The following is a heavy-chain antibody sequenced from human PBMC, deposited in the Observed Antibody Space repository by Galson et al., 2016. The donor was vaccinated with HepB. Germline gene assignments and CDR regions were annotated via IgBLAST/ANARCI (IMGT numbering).Heavy chain of an antibody. D-gene: IGHD4-11*01. CDR2: IYHTEST. Sequence: SETLSLTCTVSGASISATNYYWGWIRQPPGRGLEWIGSIYHTESTNYNPSLESRVTISVDTAKNHLTLNLNSVTVSDTAMYYRARGFYSNLFGSLYYLDYWGQVTLVTVSS. V-gene: IGHV4-39*02. CDR3: ARGFYSNLFGSLYYLDY. J-gene: IGHJ4*02. CDR1: GASISATNYY.